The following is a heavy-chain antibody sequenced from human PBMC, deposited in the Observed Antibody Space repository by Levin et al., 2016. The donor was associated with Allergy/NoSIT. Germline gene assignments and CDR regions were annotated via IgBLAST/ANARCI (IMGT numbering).Heavy chain of an antibody. V-gene: IGHV3-21*01. CDR1: GFTFSSYS. CDR2: ISSSSSYI. Sequence: GESLKISCAASGFTFSSYSMNWVRQAPGKGLEWVSSISSSSSYIYYADSVKGRFTISRDNAKNSLYLQMNSLRAEDTAVYYCARGAPSGDCSSTSCYTGDYWGQGTLVTVSS. J-gene: IGHJ4*02. D-gene: IGHD2-2*02. CDR3: ARGAPSGDCSSTSCYTGDY.